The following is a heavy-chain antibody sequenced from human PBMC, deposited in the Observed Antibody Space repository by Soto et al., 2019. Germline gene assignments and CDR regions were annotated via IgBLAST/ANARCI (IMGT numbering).Heavy chain of an antibody. Sequence: SVKVSCKASGGTFSSYTISWVRQAPGQGLEWMGRIIPILGIANYAQKFQGRVTITADKSTSTAYMELSSLRSEDTAVYYCARDDCGGDCRDYYYYGMDVWGQGTTVTVSS. CDR3: ARDDCGGDCRDYYYYGMDV. D-gene: IGHD2-21*02. CDR1: GGTFSSYT. V-gene: IGHV1-69*04. J-gene: IGHJ6*02. CDR2: IIPILGIA.